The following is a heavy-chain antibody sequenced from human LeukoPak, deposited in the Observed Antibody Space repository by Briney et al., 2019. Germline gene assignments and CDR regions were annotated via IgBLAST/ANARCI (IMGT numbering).Heavy chain of an antibody. CDR2: ISSSSTI. Sequence: GGSLRLSCAASGFTFSSYSMNWVRQAPGKGLEWVSYISSSSTIYYADSVKGRFTISRDNAKNSLYLQMNSLRDEDTAVYYCARDLSYSSSSRSFDYWGQGTLVTVSS. J-gene: IGHJ4*02. CDR1: GFTFSSYS. D-gene: IGHD6-6*01. CDR3: ARDLSYSSSSRSFDY. V-gene: IGHV3-48*02.